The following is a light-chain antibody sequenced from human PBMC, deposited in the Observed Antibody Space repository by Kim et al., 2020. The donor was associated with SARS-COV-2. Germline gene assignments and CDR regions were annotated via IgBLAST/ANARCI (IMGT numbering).Light chain of an antibody. CDR3: QSADSSGTYPVV. J-gene: IGLJ2*01. V-gene: IGLV3-25*03. Sequence: PGQTARITCSGDALPKQYAYWYQQKPGQAPVLVIYNDSERPSGIPERFSGSSSGTTVTLTISGVQAEDEADYYCQSADSSGTYPVVFGGGTKLTVL. CDR2: NDS. CDR1: ALPKQY.